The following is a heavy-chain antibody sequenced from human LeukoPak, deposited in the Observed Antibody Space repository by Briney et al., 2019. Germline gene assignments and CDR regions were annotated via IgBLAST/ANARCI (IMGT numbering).Heavy chain of an antibody. CDR1: GYTFTSYD. CDR2: INPSGGST. CDR3: ARSYGESNFDY. V-gene: IGHV1-46*01. Sequence: ASVKVSCKASGYTFTSYDINWVRQATGQGLEWMGIINPSGGSTSYAQKFQGRVTMTRDTSTSTVYMELSSLRSEDTAVYYCARSYGESNFDYWGQGTLVTVSS. J-gene: IGHJ4*02. D-gene: IGHD4-17*01.